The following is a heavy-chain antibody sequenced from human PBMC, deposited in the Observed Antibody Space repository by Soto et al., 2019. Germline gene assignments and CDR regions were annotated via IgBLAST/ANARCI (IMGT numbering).Heavy chain of an antibody. J-gene: IGHJ6*02. CDR1: GGTFSSYA. V-gene: IGHV1-2*02. Sequence: ASVKVSCKASGGTFSSYAISWVRQAPGQGLEWMGWINPNSGGTNYAQKFQGRVTMTRDTSISTAYMELSRLRSDDTAVYYCARVLLEATGYSYYYGMDVWGQGTTVTVSS. CDR3: ARVLLEATGYSYYYGMDV. CDR2: INPNSGGT. D-gene: IGHD3-9*01.